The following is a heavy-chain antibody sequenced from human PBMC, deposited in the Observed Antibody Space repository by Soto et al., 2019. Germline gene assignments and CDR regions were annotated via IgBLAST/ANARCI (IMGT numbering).Heavy chain of an antibody. J-gene: IGHJ2*01. D-gene: IGHD2-8*01. CDR1: GDSISNVY. Sequence: QVQLQESGPGLVKPSETLSLTCTVSGDSISNVYWSWIRQPAGKGLESMGRVSASARTNYNPSRQRRVTMSLDTSKNQFSRRLTSGAAADTAVYFGATGMGRYLDLWGRGTLVIVSS. CDR2: VSASART. V-gene: IGHV4-4*07. CDR3: ATGMGRYLDL.